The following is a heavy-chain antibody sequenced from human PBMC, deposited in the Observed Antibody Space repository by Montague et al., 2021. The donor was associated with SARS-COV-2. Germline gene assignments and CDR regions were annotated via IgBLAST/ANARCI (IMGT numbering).Heavy chain of an antibody. V-gene: IGHV4-59*13. D-gene: IGHD5-12*01. CDR2: VFDSGST. CDR3: ARGEWLRGGMDV. CDR1: GGSISSYY. Sequence: SETLSLTCTVSGGSISSYYWSWIRQPPGNGLEWIEHVFDSGSTNYNPSLKSRVTISVDTSKNQFSLKLSSVTAADTAVYYCARGEWLRGGMDVWGQGTTVTVSS. J-gene: IGHJ6*02.